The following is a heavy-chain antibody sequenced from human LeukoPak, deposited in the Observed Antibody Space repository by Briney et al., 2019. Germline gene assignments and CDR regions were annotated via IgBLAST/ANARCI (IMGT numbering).Heavy chain of an antibody. CDR3: ARDLANAFDM. V-gene: IGHV3-21*03. J-gene: IGHJ3*02. Sequence: GGSLRLSCAVSGFTFSSYSINCVRQAPGKGLEWVSSINSSSSYIYYADSVKGRFTISRDNAKNSLYLQMNSLRAEHTALYYCARDLANAFDMWGQATMVTVSS. CDR1: GFTFSSYS. CDR2: INSSSSYI.